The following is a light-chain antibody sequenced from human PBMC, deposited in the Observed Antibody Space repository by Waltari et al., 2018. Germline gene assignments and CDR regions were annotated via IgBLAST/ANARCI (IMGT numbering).Light chain of an antibody. V-gene: IGLV2-8*01. CDR1: RSDIGTYNY. CDR3: NSYTGSNNWV. J-gene: IGLJ3*02. Sequence: QAALTQPPSVSGSPGQSVTISCGGTRSDIGTYNYVSWYQQHPGKAPKLMIFDVNKRPSGVSDRFSGSKFGNTAYLTISGLQPEEEADYYCNSYTGSNNWVFGGGTRLTVL. CDR2: DVN.